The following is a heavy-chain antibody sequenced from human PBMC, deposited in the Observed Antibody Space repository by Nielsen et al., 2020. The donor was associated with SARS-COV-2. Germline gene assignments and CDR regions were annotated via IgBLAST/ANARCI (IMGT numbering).Heavy chain of an antibody. D-gene: IGHD3-10*01. Sequence: GGSLRLSCAASGFTFSSYGMHWVRQAPGKGLEWVAVIWYDGSNKYYADSVKGRFTISRDNSKNTLYLQMNSLRAEDTTVYYCARGGEKYYYMDVWGKGTTATVSS. J-gene: IGHJ6*03. CDR1: GFTFSSYG. V-gene: IGHV3-33*01. CDR2: IWYDGSNK. CDR3: ARGGEKYYYMDV.